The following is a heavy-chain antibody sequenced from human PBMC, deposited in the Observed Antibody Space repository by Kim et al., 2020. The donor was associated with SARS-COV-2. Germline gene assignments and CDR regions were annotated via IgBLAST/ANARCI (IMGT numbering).Heavy chain of an antibody. CDR1: GGSFSGYY. D-gene: IGHD5-12*01. CDR2: INHSGTT. J-gene: IGHJ4*02. Sequence: SETLSLTCAVYGGSFSGYYWTWIRQPPGEGLEWIGEINHSGTTYYTPSLKSRVTISADTSKNQFSLKLSSVTAADTAVYYCARGLASGYDQKVYFDDWGQGMLVTVSS. V-gene: IGHV4-34*01. CDR3: ARGLASGYDQKVYFDD.